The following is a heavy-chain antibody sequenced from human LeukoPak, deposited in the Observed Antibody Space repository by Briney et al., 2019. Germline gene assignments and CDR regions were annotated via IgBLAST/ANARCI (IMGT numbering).Heavy chain of an antibody. Sequence: GASVKVSCKASGYTFTGYYMHWVRQAPGQGLEWMGWINPNSGGTNYAQKFQGRVTMTRDTSISTAYMELSRLRSDDTAVYYCARDRGYCSSTSCHSNYWGQGTLVTVSS. CDR3: ARDRGYCSSTSCHSNY. J-gene: IGHJ4*02. CDR1: GYTFTGYY. V-gene: IGHV1-2*02. D-gene: IGHD2-2*02. CDR2: INPNSGGT.